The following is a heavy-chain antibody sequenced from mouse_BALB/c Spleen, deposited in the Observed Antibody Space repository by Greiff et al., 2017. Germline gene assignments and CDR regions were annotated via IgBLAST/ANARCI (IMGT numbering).Heavy chain of an antibody. J-gene: IGHJ4*01. D-gene: IGHD2-4*01. CDR1: GFSLTSYG. CDR2: IWAGGST. CDR3: ARDRMITRGYAMDY. Sequence: VKVVESGPGLVAPSQSLSITCTVSGFSLTSYGVHWVRQPPGKGLEWLGVIWAGGSTNYNSALMSRLSISKDNSKSQVFLKMNSLQTDDTAMYYCARDRMITRGYAMDYWGQGTSVTVSS. V-gene: IGHV2-9*02.